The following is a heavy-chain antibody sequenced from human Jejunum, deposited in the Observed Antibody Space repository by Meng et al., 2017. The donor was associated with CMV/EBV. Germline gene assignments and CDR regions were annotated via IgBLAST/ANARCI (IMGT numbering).Heavy chain of an antibody. CDR3: ARGPLAPFHY. CDR1: GFTFSNYA. CDR2: ISASGDLT. Sequence: CAASGFTFSNYALNWVRQAPGKGLEWVSGISASGDLTYYADSVKGRFTNSRDTSKNTLYLQMNSLRAEDTAVYYCARGPLAPFHYWGQGTLVTVSS. V-gene: IGHV3-23*01. D-gene: IGHD6-13*01. J-gene: IGHJ4*02.